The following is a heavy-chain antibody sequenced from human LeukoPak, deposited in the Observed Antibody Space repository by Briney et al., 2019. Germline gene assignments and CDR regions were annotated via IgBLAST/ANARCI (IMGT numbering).Heavy chain of an antibody. D-gene: IGHD3-22*01. CDR1: GFTFSSYA. Sequence: PGGSLRLSCAASGFTFSSYAMSWVRQAPGKGLEWVSAISGSGGSTYYADSVKGRFTISRDNSKNTLYLQMNSLRAEDTAVYYCAKDERVVVTLSPDYWGQGTLVTVSS. V-gene: IGHV3-23*01. J-gene: IGHJ4*02. CDR2: ISGSGGST. CDR3: AKDERVVVTLSPDY.